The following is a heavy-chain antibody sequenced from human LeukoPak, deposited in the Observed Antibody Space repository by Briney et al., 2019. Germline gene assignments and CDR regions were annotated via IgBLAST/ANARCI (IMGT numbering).Heavy chain of an antibody. D-gene: IGHD2-2*01. Sequence: GGSLRLSCITSGFAFNTYAMHWVRQAPGKGLEWVAVISYDGRNKHYPDSVKGRFTISRDISTDTLWLQMDSLRTEDTAVYYCAKGPLRGTAAAIDYWGQGTLVTVSS. V-gene: IGHV3-30*18. J-gene: IGHJ4*02. CDR3: AKGPLRGTAAAIDY. CDR1: GFAFNTYA. CDR2: ISYDGRNK.